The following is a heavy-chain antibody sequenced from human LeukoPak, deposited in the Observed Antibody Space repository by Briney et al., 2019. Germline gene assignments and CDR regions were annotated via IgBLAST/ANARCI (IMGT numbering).Heavy chain of an antibody. V-gene: IGHV4-59*01. D-gene: IGHD1-1*01. CDR3: ARETTGLNWFDP. Sequence: PSETLSLTCTVSGGSISSYYWSWIRQPPGKGLEWIGYIYYSGSTNYNPSLKSRVTISVDTSKNQFSLKLSSVTAADTAVYYCARETTGLNWFDPWGQGTLVTVSS. J-gene: IGHJ5*02. CDR1: GGSISSYY. CDR2: IYYSGST.